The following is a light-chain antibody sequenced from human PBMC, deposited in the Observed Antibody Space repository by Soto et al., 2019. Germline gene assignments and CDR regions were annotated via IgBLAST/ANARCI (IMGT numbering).Light chain of an antibody. J-gene: IGKJ1*01. CDR3: LQDYIYPWT. V-gene: IGKV1-6*01. CDR2: TAS. Sequence: IWMTQSPSLLSASTGDRVTITCRASQSISSYLNWYQQKPGKAPKLLINTASTLQSGVSSRFSGSGSGTDFTLTISSLQPEDFATYYCLQDYIYPWTFGQGTKVDIK. CDR1: QSISSY.